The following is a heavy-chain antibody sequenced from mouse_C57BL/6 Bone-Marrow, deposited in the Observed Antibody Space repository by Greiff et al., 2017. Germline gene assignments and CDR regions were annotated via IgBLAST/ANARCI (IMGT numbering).Heavy chain of an antibody. CDR1: GYSITSDY. CDR2: ISYSGST. CDR3: ARLADSLAMDY. J-gene: IGHJ4*01. D-gene: IGHD6-2*01. V-gene: IGHV3-8*01. Sequence: EVKLMESGPGLAKPSPTLSLTCSVTGYSITSDYWNWIRKFPGHKLEYIGYISYSGSTYYNPSLKSRISITRDTSKNQYYLQLNSVTTEDTATYYCARLADSLAMDYWGQGTSVTVSS.